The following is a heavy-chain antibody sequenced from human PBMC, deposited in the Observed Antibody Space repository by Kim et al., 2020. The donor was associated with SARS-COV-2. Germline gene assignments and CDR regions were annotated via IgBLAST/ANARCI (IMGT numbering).Heavy chain of an antibody. V-gene: IGHV4-61*02. J-gene: IGHJ6*02. CDR3: ARDVGPRRYIAAAGMGYGMDV. Sequence: SETLSLTCTVSGGSISSGSYYWSWIRQPAGKGLEWIGRIYTSGSTNYNPSLKSRVTISVDTSKNQFSLKLSSVTAADTAMYYCARDVGPRRYIAAAGMGYGMDVWGQGTTVTVSS. D-gene: IGHD6-13*01. CDR1: GGSISSGSYY. CDR2: IYTSGST.